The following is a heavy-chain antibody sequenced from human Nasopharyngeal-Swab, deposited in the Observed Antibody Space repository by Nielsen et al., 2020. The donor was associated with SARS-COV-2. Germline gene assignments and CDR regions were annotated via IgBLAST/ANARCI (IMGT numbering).Heavy chain of an antibody. CDR3: AKEGATGWFDP. CDR1: GGSFSDYY. J-gene: IGHJ5*02. Sequence: SETLSLTCAVYGGSFSDYYWTWIRQPPGKGLEWIGYISHNSGTSYSPSLKSRVTMFLDTSKNQFSLRLRSLNAADTAVYYCAKEGATGWFDPWGQGTLVTVSS. CDR2: ISHNSGT. V-gene: IGHV4-34*01.